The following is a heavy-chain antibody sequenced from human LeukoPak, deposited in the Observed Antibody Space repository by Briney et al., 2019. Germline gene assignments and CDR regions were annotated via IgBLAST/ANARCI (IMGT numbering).Heavy chain of an antibody. CDR3: AKLYRSRDY. D-gene: IGHD6-19*01. Sequence: GRSLRLSCAASGFTFSSYGMHWVRQAPGKGLEWVAVISYDGSNKYYADSVKGRFTISRDNSKNTLYLQMNSLRAEDTAVYYCAKLYRSRDYWGQGTLVTVSS. CDR2: ISYDGSNK. J-gene: IGHJ4*02. V-gene: IGHV3-30*18. CDR1: GFTFSSYG.